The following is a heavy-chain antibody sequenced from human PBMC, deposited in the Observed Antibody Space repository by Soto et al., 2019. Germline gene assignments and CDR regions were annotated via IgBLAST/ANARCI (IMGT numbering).Heavy chain of an antibody. Sequence: QVQLVQSGAEVKKPGASVKVSCKASGYTFTGYYMHWVRQAPGQGLEWMGWINPNSGGTNYAQKFQGRVTMTRDTPISTAYMELSRLRSDDTAVYYCARGYYNWNDGKTGTDWCDPWGQGTLVTVSS. CDR1: GYTFTGYY. D-gene: IGHD1-1*01. CDR2: INPNSGGT. CDR3: ARGYYNWNDGKTGTDWCDP. V-gene: IGHV1-2*02. J-gene: IGHJ5*02.